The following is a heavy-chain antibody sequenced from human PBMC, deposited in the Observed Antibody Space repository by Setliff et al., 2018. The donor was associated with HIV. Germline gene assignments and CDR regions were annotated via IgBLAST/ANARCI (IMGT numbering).Heavy chain of an antibody. V-gene: IGHV1-8*01. CDR1: GDTFTKYP. D-gene: IGHD3-22*01. CDR3: ARDLAPNTNYYDSSGYPHAFDI. J-gene: IGHJ3*02. Sequence: ASVKVSCKTAGDTFTKYPFSWVRQDPGQGLEWMRWMNPNSGNTGYAQKFQGRVTMTRNTSISTAYMELSSLRSEDTAVYYCARDLAPNTNYYDSSGYPHAFDIWGQGTMVTVSS. CDR2: MNPNSGNT.